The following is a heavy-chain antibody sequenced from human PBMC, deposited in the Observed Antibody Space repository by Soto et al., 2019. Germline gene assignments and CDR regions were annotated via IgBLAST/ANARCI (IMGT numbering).Heavy chain of an antibody. J-gene: IGHJ4*02. V-gene: IGHV2-26*01. D-gene: IGHD3-3*01. CDR2: IFSNDEK. CDR1: GFSLSNARMG. Sequence: QVTLKESGPVLVKPTETLTLTCTVSGFSLSNARMGVSWIRQPPGKALEWLAHIFSNDEKSYSTSLKSRLTLSKDTSKCQGVLTMTNMDPVDNAKYYCAQRSAGVAAWSFDYWGQGTLVTVSS. CDR3: AQRSAGVAAWSFDY.